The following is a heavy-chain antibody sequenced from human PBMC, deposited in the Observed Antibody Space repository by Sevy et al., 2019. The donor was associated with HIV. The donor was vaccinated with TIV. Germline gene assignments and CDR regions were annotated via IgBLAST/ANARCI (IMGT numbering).Heavy chain of an antibody. V-gene: IGHV4-59*08. CDR3: ARQYSSSFGIDY. J-gene: IGHJ4*02. CDR1: GGSFTSDS. CDR2: LYNRGST. D-gene: IGHD6-6*01. Sequence: SETLSLTCIVSGGSFTSDSWSWIRQPPGKGLEWIGSLYNRGSTTYNPSFKSRVTISVDTSNKQIYLKLNSGAAADTAVYYWARQYSSSFGIDYWGQGTLVTVSS.